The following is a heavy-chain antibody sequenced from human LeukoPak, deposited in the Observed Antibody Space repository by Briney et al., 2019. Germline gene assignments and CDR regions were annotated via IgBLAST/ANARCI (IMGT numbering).Heavy chain of an antibody. D-gene: IGHD3-16*01. V-gene: IGHV4-31*03. J-gene: IGHJ4*02. Sequence: SETLSLTCTVSGGSISSGGYYWTWIRPYPGKGLEWIGYIYYSGTTYYNPSLQSRVTISGDTSKNQFSLKLSSVTAADTAVYYCARTAGGSYGFDYWGQGTLVTVSS. CDR2: IYYSGTT. CDR1: GGSISSGGYY. CDR3: ARTAGGSYGFDY.